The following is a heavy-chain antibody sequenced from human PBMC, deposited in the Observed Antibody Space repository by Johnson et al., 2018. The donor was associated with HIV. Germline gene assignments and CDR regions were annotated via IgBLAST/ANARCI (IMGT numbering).Heavy chain of an antibody. Sequence: VQLVESGGGLVQPGGSLRLSCAASGFTFSDYYMSWIRQAPGKGLEWVSGINWNGGSTGYADSVKGRFTISRDNAKNSLYLQMNSLRAEDTALYYCARDLGITGTDAFDIWGQGTMVTVSS. V-gene: IGHV3-20*04. J-gene: IGHJ3*02. CDR2: INWNGGST. CDR1: GFTFSDYY. D-gene: IGHD1-20*01. CDR3: ARDLGITGTDAFDI.